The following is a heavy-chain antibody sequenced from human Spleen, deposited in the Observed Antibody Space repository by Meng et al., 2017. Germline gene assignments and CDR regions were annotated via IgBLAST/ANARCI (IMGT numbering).Heavy chain of an antibody. V-gene: IGHV3-74*01. CDR1: GFTFSSYW. D-gene: IGHD3-22*01. CDR3: ARLGYDSSYDY. Sequence: GESLKISCAASGFTFSSYWMHWVRQAPGKGLVWVSRINSDGGSTSYADSVKGRFTISRDNSKNTLYLQMNSLRAEDTAVYYCARLGYDSSYDYWGQGTLVTVSS. CDR2: INSDGGST. J-gene: IGHJ4*02.